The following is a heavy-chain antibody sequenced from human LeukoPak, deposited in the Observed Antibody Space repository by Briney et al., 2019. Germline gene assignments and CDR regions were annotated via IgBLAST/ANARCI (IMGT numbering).Heavy chain of an antibody. Sequence: SETLSLTCTVSGGSISSSSYYWGWIRQPPGKGLEWIGSIYYIGSTYYNPSLKSRVTISVDTSKNQFSLKLSSVTAADTAVYYCARDLGGQLLYSDYWGQGTLVTVSS. CDR1: GGSISSSSYY. CDR2: IYYIGST. CDR3: ARDLGGQLLYSDY. V-gene: IGHV4-39*07. J-gene: IGHJ4*02. D-gene: IGHD2-2*01.